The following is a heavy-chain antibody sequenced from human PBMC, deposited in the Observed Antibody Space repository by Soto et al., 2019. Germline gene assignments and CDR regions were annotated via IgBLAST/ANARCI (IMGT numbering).Heavy chain of an antibody. D-gene: IGHD3-3*01. CDR3: ARATYYDFWSGYPYYYYYGMDV. V-gene: IGHV3-66*01. J-gene: IGHJ6*02. CDR1: GFTVSSNY. CDR2: IYSGGST. Sequence: GGSLRLSCAASGFTVSSNYMSWVRQAPGKGLEWVSVIYSGGSTYYADSVKGRFTISRDNSKNTLYLQMNSLRAGDTAVYYCARATYYDFWSGYPYYYYYGMDVWGQGTTVTVSS.